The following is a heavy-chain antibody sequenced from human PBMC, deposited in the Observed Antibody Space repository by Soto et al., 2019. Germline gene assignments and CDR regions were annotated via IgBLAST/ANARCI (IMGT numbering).Heavy chain of an antibody. J-gene: IGHJ5*02. D-gene: IGHD6-13*01. V-gene: IGHV3-23*01. CDR1: GFTFTNYA. Sequence: EVQVLESGGGWVQPGGSLRLSCVTSGFTFTNYAMTWVRQGRGKGLEWVSSISASGVSTYFADSVKGRFTISRDNSKTTLYLHTNSLRAEDTAIYYCAKVFLRYSSTIQSWGQGTLVTVSS. CDR2: ISASGVST. CDR3: AKVFLRYSSTIQS.